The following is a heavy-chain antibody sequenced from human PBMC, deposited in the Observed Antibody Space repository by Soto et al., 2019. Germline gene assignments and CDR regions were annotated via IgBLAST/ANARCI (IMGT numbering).Heavy chain of an antibody. Sequence: PSETLSLTCAVSGGSISSSNWWSWVRQPPGKGLEWIGEIYHSGSTNYNPSLKSRVTISVDKSKNQFSLKLSSVTAADTAVYYCAREYNDESSGIGYDSWGQGNLVTVSS. CDR1: GGSISSSNW. V-gene: IGHV4-4*02. J-gene: IGHJ4*02. CDR3: AREYNDESSGIGYDS. D-gene: IGHD3-22*01. CDR2: IYHSGST.